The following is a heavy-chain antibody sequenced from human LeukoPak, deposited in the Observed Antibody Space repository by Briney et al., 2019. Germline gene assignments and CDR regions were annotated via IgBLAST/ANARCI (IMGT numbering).Heavy chain of an antibody. D-gene: IGHD6-13*01. Sequence: GGSLRLSCAASGFTFSNYNMNWGRQAPGVGLEWVSYISSSSNTIYYADSVKGRFTISRDTAKNSLYLQMHRLRDADTAVYYCARRYSSSWTFASWGQGNLVTVSS. V-gene: IGHV3-48*02. CDR2: ISSSSNTI. CDR1: GFTFSNYN. CDR3: ARRYSSSWTFAS. J-gene: IGHJ4*02.